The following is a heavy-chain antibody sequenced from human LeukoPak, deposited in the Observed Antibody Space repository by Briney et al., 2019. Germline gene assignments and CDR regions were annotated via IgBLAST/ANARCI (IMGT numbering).Heavy chain of an antibody. D-gene: IGHD2-2*01. Sequence: ASVKVSCKASGRTFSSYAISWVRQAPGQGLEWMGGIIPIFGTANYAQKFQGRVTITADESTSTAYMELSSLRSEDTAVYYCARALLVVPAATYNWFDPWGQGTLVTVSS. V-gene: IGHV1-69*13. CDR2: IIPIFGTA. J-gene: IGHJ5*02. CDR3: ARALLVVPAATYNWFDP. CDR1: GRTFSSYA.